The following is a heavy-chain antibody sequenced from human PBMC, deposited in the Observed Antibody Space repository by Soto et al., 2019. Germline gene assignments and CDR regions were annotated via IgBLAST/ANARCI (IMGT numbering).Heavy chain of an antibody. J-gene: IGHJ6*02. V-gene: IGHV1-69*13. CDR2: IIPIFGTA. CDR3: ASRDYSNYYGYYYCMDV. CDR1: GGTFSSYA. Sequence: CSLQVSCKASGGTFSSYAISWVRQAPGQGLEWMGGIIPIFGTANYAQKFQGRVTITADESTSTAYMELSSLRSEDTAVYYCASRDYSNYYGYYYCMDVWCQGPTVT. D-gene: IGHD4-4*01.